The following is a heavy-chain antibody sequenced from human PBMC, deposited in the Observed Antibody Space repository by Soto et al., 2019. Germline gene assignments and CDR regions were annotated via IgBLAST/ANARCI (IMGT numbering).Heavy chain of an antibody. Sequence: GGSLIPSCAASGFTFSCDWMHWFRPAPGKGLVWVSRIDSGGRTTTYADSVKGRFTISRDNTKNTLYLQMNGLSAEDTALYFCARWFTYGNFDYFDDWGQGTQVTVSS. D-gene: IGHD3-10*01. CDR3: ARWFTYGNFDYFDD. J-gene: IGHJ4*02. V-gene: IGHV3-74*01. CDR1: GFTFSCDW. CDR2: IDSGGRTT.